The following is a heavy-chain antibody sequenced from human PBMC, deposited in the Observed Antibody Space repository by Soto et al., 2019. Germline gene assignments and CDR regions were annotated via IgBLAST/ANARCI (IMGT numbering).Heavy chain of an antibody. CDR1: GFTFSNAW. V-gene: IGHV3-15*01. CDR3: TTDYSTIPRYYYYMDV. D-gene: IGHD4-4*01. Sequence: GGSLRLSCAASGFTFSNAWMSWVRQAPGKGLEWVGRIKSKTDGGTTDYAAPVKGRFTISRDDSKNTLYLQMNSLKTEDTAVYYCTTDYSTIPRYYYYMDVWGKGTTVTVSS. CDR2: IKSKTDGGTT. J-gene: IGHJ6*03.